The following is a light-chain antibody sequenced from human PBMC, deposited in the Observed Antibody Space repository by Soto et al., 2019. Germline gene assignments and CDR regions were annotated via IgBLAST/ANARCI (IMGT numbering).Light chain of an antibody. Sequence: SYELTQPPSVSVAPRQTARITCGGTNIGSKSVYWYQQKPGQAPVLVVYDDSDRPSGIPERFSGSNSGNTATLTISRVEVGDEADYYCQVWDSSSDHVVFGGGTKLTVL. CDR3: QVWDSSSDHVV. CDR2: DDS. J-gene: IGLJ2*01. CDR1: NIGSKS. V-gene: IGLV3-21*02.